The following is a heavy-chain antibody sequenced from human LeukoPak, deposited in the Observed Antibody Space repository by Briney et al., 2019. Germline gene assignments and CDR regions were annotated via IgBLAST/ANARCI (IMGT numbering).Heavy chain of an antibody. Sequence: SETLSLTCSVSRDSIRSYYWSWIRQPAGKGLEWTGRIYTSGSTNYNPSLKSRVTISVDTSKNQFSLKLNSVTAADTAVYYCARDGYGDYVDNWGRGTLVTVSS. J-gene: IGHJ4*02. CDR2: IYTSGST. CDR3: ARDGYGDYVDN. CDR1: RDSIRSYY. V-gene: IGHV4-4*07. D-gene: IGHD4-17*01.